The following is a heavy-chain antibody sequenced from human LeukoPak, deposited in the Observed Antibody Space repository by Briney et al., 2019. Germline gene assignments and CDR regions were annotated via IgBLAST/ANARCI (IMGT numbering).Heavy chain of an antibody. CDR2: ISSSGSTK. J-gene: IGHJ4*02. CDR1: GFIFSSFE. D-gene: IGHD3-9*01. Sequence: GGSLRLSCAASGFIFSSFEMNWVRQAPGKGLEWVSYISSSGSTKYYADSVKGRFTISRDNAKNSLYLQMNSLRAEDTAVYYCARDMPSPGYDILTGYFDYWGQGTLVTVSS. CDR3: ARDMPSPGYDILTGYFDY. V-gene: IGHV3-48*03.